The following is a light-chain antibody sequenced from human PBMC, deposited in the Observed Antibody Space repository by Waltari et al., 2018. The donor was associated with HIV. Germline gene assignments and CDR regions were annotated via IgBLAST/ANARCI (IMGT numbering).Light chain of an antibody. Sequence: SFELTQPPSVSVSPGQTARTTCSGDALPKQFAYWYQQKPGQAPVLIIYQDTERPAGIPERFSGSSSGTRVTLTVSGVQAEDEADYYCQSADSSGTWVFGGGTKLTVL. V-gene: IGLV3-25*03. CDR1: ALPKQF. CDR3: QSADSSGTWV. J-gene: IGLJ3*02. CDR2: QDT.